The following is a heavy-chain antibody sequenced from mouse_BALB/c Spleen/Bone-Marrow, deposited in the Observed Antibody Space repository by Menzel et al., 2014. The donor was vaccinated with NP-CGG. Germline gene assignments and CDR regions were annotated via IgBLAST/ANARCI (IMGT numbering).Heavy chain of an antibody. J-gene: IGHJ1*01. CDR1: GFTFSDFY. D-gene: IGHD1-1*01. CDR2: SRNKANDXTT. Sequence: EVMLVESGGGLVQPGGSLRLSCATSGFTFSDFYMEWVRQPPGKRLEWIAASRNKANDXTTEYSASVKGRFIVSRDTSQSILYLQMNALRAGDTAIYYCARDCYGSSYWYFDVWGAGTTVTVSS. V-gene: IGHV7-1*02. CDR3: ARDCYGSSYWYFDV.